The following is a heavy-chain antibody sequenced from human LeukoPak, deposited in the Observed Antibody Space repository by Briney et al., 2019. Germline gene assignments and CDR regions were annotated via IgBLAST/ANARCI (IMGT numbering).Heavy chain of an antibody. CDR1: GGSFSGYY. D-gene: IGHD3-16*02. CDR2: INHSGDT. CDR3: ARPHYDSVWGTYRYFDY. Sequence: PSETLSLTCAVYGGSFSGYYWSWIRQPPGKGLEWIGEINHSGDTNYNTSLKSRVTISVDTSKNQVSLKLSSVTAADTAVYYCARPHYDSVWGTYRYFDYWGQGTLVTVSS. V-gene: IGHV4-34*01. J-gene: IGHJ4*02.